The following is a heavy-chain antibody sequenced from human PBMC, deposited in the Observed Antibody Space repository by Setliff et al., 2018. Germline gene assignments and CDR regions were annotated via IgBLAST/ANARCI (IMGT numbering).Heavy chain of an antibody. V-gene: IGHV1-18*01. Sequence: VASVKVSCKASGYSFSDYGISWVRQAPGQGLEWMGWISAYNGNTKYAQKLQGRVTMATDISTSTAYMELRSLGSDDTAVYYCARGGYSYGYDHGFDIWGQGTMVTV. CDR3: ARGGYSYGYDHGFDI. D-gene: IGHD5-18*01. CDR1: GYSFSDYG. CDR2: ISAYNGNT. J-gene: IGHJ3*02.